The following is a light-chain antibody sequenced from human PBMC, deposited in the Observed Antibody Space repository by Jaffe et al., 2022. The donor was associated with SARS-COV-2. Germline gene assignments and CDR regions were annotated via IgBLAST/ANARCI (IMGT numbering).Light chain of an antibody. Sequence: QSVLTQPPSVSGAPGQRVTISCSGSSSNIGAGYDVHWYQHLPGTAPKLLIYGDTSRPSGVPDRFSGSKSATSASLAITGLQAEDEADYYCQSYDSSLSGSVFGGGTKLTVL. CDR1: SSNIGAGYD. J-gene: IGLJ2*01. V-gene: IGLV1-40*01. CDR3: QSYDSSLSGSV. CDR2: GDT.